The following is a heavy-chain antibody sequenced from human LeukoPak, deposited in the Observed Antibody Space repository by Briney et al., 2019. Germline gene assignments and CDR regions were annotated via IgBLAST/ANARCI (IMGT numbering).Heavy chain of an antibody. V-gene: IGHV5-51*01. J-gene: IGHJ4*02. CDR3: ARRANYYDGSGYTYYFDY. CDR1: GYRFTSYW. D-gene: IGHD3-22*01. CDR2: VYPGDSDT. Sequence: GESLQISCKGSGYRFTSYWIAWVRQMPGKGLEWMGIVYPGDSDTRSSPSFQGQVTISADKSISTAYLQWSSLKASGTAMYYCARRANYYDGSGYTYYFDYWGQGTLVTVSS.